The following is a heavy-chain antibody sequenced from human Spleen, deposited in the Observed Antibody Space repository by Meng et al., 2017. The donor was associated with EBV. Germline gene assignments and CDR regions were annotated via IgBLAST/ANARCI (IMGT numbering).Heavy chain of an antibody. D-gene: IGHD2-2*01. CDR1: GNTLTDDA. CDR2: INIGNDKT. V-gene: IGHV1-3*04. J-gene: IGHJ5*02. Sequence: PVHSGALGRKPWASVRVSCKPSGNTLTDDAIHWVRQAPGQRLEWMGWINIGNDKTKYPQKFQGRVTMTRDTSASTAYMELSSLTSEDTAMYYCARDPSHCSSTSCFFLGRTWFDPWGQGTLVTVSS. CDR3: ARDPSHCSSTSCFFLGRTWFDP.